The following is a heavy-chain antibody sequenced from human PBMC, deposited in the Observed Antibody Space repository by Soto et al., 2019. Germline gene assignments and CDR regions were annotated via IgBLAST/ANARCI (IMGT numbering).Heavy chain of an antibody. Sequence: QVQLVESGGGVVQPGRSLRLSCAASGFTFSSYGMHWVRQAPGKGLEWVAVIWYDGSNKYYADSVKGRFTISRDNSKNTLYLQMNSLSAEDTAVYYCARDFYCSSTSCYHRAFDYWGQGTLVTVSS. J-gene: IGHJ4*02. CDR2: IWYDGSNK. V-gene: IGHV3-33*01. CDR1: GFTFSSYG. D-gene: IGHD2-2*01. CDR3: ARDFYCSSTSCYHRAFDY.